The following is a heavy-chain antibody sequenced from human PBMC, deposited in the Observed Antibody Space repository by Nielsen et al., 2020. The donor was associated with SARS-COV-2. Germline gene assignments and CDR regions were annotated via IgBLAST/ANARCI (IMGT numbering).Heavy chain of an antibody. D-gene: IGHD2-2*01. Sequence: GESLKISCAASGFTFSNAWMSWVRQAPGKGLEWVSAISGSGGSTYYADSVKGRFTISRDNSKNTLYLQMNSLRAEDTAVYYCAKGGVPAAMEQYYYGMDVWGQGTTVTVSS. CDR2: ISGSGGST. CDR3: AKGGVPAAMEQYYYGMDV. V-gene: IGHV3-23*01. CDR1: GFTFSNAW. J-gene: IGHJ6*02.